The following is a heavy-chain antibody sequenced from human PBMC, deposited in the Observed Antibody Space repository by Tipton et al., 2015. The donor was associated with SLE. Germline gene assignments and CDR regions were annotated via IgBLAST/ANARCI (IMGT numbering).Heavy chain of an antibody. J-gene: IGHJ4*02. Sequence: TLFLTCTVSGGSISSHYWSWIRQPPGKGLEWIGYIFYSGSTNYNPSLKSRVTISVDTSKNQFSLKLSSVTAADTAVYYCARERDSSGWYGGFDYWGQGTLVTVSS. CDR2: IFYSGST. CDR1: GGSISSHY. CDR3: ARERDSSGWYGGFDY. D-gene: IGHD6-19*01. V-gene: IGHV4-4*08.